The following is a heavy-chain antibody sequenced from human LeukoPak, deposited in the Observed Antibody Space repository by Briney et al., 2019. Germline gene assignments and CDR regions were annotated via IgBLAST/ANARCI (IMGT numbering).Heavy chain of an antibody. V-gene: IGHV4-39*01. CDR3: ATTYDYTSGSYDW. J-gene: IGHJ4*02. CDR2: IYYTGPT. CDR1: GGSISSSSYH. Sequence: SETLSLTCTVSGGSISSSSYHWGWIRQPPGKGLEWIGSIYYTGPTYYNPSLKSRVTISVDTSKNQFSLNVSSLTAADTAVYYCATTYDYTSGSYDWWGQGTVVTVSS. D-gene: IGHD6-19*01.